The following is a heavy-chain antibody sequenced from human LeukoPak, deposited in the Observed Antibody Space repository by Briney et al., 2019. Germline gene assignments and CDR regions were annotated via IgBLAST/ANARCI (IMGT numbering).Heavy chain of an antibody. D-gene: IGHD3-3*01. J-gene: IGHJ5*02. CDR1: EFTFSTYG. CDR2: VLYSEGT. Sequence: GSLRLSCAASEFTFSTYGMSWVRQAPGKGLEWIGYVLYSEGTNYSPSLKSRVTISVDTSKNQFSLKLTSVTAADTAVYYCARGPIFGIAYNYFDPWGQGTQVTVSS. V-gene: IGHV4-59*01. CDR3: ARGPIFGIAYNYFDP.